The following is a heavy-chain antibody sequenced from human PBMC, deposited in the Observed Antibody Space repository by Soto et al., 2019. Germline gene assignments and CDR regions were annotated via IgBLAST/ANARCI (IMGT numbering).Heavy chain of an antibody. J-gene: IGHJ5*02. Sequence: GGSLRLSCAASGFPFSTYTMNWVRQAPGKGLEWVSSISSSSSYIYYAASVKGRFTISRDSAKNSLYLQMNSLRPEETAFYFLGEFIGGSSGCLVGPWGQGNPGTRS. CDR2: ISSSSSYI. CDR1: GFPFSTYT. D-gene: IGHD3-16*01. V-gene: IGHV3-21*01. CDR3: GEFIGGSSGCLVGP.